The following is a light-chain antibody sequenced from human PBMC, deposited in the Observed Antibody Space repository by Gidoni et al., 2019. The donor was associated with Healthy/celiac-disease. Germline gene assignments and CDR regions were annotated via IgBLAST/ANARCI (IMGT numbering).Light chain of an antibody. CDR2: GAS. CDR3: QQYGSSPPAFT. V-gene: IGKV3-20*01. J-gene: IGKJ3*01. Sequence: EIVLPQPPATLSLSPGERATLSCRASQSVSSSYLAWYQQKPGQAPRLLIYGASSRATGIPDRFSGSGSGTDFTLTISRLEPEDFAVYYCQQYGSSPPAFTFGPGTKVDIK. CDR1: QSVSSSY.